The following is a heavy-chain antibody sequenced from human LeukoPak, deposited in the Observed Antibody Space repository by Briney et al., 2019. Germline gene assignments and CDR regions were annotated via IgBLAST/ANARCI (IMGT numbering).Heavy chain of an antibody. V-gene: IGHV3-49*04. Sequence: GSLRLSCAASGFTFNKYWMTWVRQAPGKGLEWVGFIRSNLYGGTPEYAASVKGRFTISRDDSNSIAYLEMDSLKTDDTAVYYCTRDQTPYYWGQGTLVTVSS. CDR2: IRSNLYGGTP. CDR1: GFTFNKYW. CDR3: TRDQTPYY. J-gene: IGHJ4*02.